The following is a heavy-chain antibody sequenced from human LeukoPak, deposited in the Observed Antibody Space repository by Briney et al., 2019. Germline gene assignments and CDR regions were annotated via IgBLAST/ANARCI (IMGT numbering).Heavy chain of an antibody. V-gene: IGHV4-59*12. J-gene: IGHJ4*02. Sequence: SETLSLTCTVSGGSISSYYWSWIRQPPGKGLEWIGYIYYSGSTNYNPSLKSRVTISVDTSKNQFSLKLSSVTAADTAVYYCATFRDSSSWYPYFDYWGQGTLVTVSS. CDR3: ATFRDSSSWYPYFDY. CDR1: GGSISSYY. CDR2: IYYSGST. D-gene: IGHD6-13*01.